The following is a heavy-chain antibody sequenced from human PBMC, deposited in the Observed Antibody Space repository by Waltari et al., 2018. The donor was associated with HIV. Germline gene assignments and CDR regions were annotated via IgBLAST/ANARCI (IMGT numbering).Heavy chain of an antibody. V-gene: IGHV3-48*01. CDR1: GLSFSSYS. J-gene: IGHJ4*02. CDR3: ARDYSGTYADFDY. Sequence: EVQLVESGGGLVQPGGSRRLSCAASGLSFSSYSMNWVLKAPGKGLEWVSYISSSGSTIYYADSVRGRFTISRDNAKNSLYLQLNSLRAEDTAVYYCARDYSGTYADFDYWGQGTLVTVSS. D-gene: IGHD1-26*01. CDR2: ISSSGSTI.